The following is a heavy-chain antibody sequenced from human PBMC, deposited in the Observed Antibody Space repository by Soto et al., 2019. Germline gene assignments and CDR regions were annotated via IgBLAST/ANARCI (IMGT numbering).Heavy chain of an antibody. D-gene: IGHD4-17*01. J-gene: IGHJ4*02. Sequence: QVQLVESGGGVVQPGRSLRLSCAASGFTFSSYAMHWVRQAPGKGLEWVAVISYDGSNKYYADSVKGRFTISRDNSKNTLYLQMNSLRAEDTAVYYCARYLKYGDYLDYWGPGTLVTVSS. CDR2: ISYDGSNK. V-gene: IGHV3-30-3*01. CDR3: ARYLKYGDYLDY. CDR1: GFTFSSYA.